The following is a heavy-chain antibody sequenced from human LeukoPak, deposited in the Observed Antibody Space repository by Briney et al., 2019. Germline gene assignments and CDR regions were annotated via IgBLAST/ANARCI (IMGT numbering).Heavy chain of an antibody. CDR3: AREGYCSGGTCHSGAHFQH. D-gene: IGHD2-15*01. V-gene: IGHV1-46*01. J-gene: IGHJ1*01. CDR2: INLNDGDT. CDR1: GYTFTTYY. Sequence: ASVKVSCKASGYTFTTYYMHWLRQAPGQGLEWMGIINLNDGDTTYSQKFQGRVTMTRDMPTSTVYMELSSLRSADTAVYYCAREGYCSGGTCHSGAHFQHWGQGTLVTVSS.